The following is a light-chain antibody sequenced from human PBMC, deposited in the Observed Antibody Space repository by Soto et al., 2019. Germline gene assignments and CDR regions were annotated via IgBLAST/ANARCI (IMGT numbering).Light chain of an antibody. V-gene: IGKV3-20*01. CDR2: GVS. J-gene: IGKJ1*01. CDR3: QQYNGSPT. CDR1: QSVRSTY. Sequence: EVVLTQSPGTLSLSPGERATLSCRASQSVRSTYLAWYQQKPGQAPRLLSYGVSSRATGIPDRFSGSGSGTEFTLTISSLEPEDFAVYYCQQYNGSPTFGQGTKVDIK.